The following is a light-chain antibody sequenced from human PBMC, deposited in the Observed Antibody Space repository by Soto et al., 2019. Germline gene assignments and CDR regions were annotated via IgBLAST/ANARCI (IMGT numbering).Light chain of an antibody. Sequence: QSVLTQPASVSGSPGESITISCTGTSSDVGGHNSVSWYQHHPGKAPKQILYDVGDRSLGVYYRFSGSQSVNTASLTISGVHAADEADYFCSSFTSSMTNVFGSGTKVTVL. CDR1: SSDVGGHNS. J-gene: IGLJ1*01. CDR3: SSFTSSMTNV. V-gene: IGLV2-14*03. CDR2: DVG.